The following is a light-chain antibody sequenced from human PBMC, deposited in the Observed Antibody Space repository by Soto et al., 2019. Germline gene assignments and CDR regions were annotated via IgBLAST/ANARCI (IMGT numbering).Light chain of an antibody. CDR2: DAS. V-gene: IGKV3-11*01. CDR3: QQRYSWPPMYT. J-gene: IGKJ2*01. Sequence: VLTQSPATLSLSPGERATLSCRASQSVTNSLVWYQQRPGQAPRLLIYDASKRATGIPARFNGSGSGTDFTLTISSLEPEDFALYYCQQRYSWPPMYTFGQGTKLEIK. CDR1: QSVTNS.